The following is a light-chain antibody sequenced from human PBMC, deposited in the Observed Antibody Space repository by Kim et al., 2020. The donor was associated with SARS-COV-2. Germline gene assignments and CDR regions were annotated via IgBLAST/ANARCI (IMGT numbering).Light chain of an antibody. CDR3: QAWDSSTAV. CDR2: QHT. Sequence: SYELTQPPSVSVSPGQTASITCSGSKLGDKYAYWYQKKPGQPPVLVIYQHTKRPSGISQRFSGSSSGNTATLTISRAQTMDEADYYCQAWDSSTAVFGGGTQLTVL. CDR1: KLGDKY. J-gene: IGLJ3*02. V-gene: IGLV3-1*01.